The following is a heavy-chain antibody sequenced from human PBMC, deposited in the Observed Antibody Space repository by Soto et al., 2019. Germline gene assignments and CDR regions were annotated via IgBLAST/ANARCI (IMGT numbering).Heavy chain of an antibody. CDR3: ARVPAY. CDR1: GGSISDGGYS. CDR2: MYHSGST. J-gene: IGHJ4*02. V-gene: IGHV4-30-2*01. Sequence: SQTLSLTYAVSGGSISDGGYSCSCIRQPPGKGLEWIGYMYHSGSTYYNPSLKSRVTISIDRSKNQFSLKLSSVTAADTAVYYCARVPAYRGKGFLVPVS.